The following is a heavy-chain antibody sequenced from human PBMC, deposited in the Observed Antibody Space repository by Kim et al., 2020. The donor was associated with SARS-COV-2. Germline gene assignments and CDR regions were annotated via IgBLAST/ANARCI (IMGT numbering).Heavy chain of an antibody. J-gene: IGHJ6*02. D-gene: IGHD4-17*01. Sequence: SETLSLTCAVYGGSFSGYYWSWIRQPPGKGLEWIGEINHSGSTNYNPSLKSRVTISVDTSKNQFSLKLSSVTAADTAVYYCARGSPVTTFYHYYYGMDVWSQGTTVTVSS. CDR2: INHSGST. CDR1: GGSFSGYY. V-gene: IGHV4-34*01. CDR3: ARGSPVTTFYHYYYGMDV.